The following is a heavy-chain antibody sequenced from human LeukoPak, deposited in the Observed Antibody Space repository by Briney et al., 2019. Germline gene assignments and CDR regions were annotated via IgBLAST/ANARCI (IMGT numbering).Heavy chain of an antibody. CDR2: ISGSGLNT. V-gene: IGHV3-23*01. D-gene: IGHD1-26*01. Sequence: GGSLRLSCAASGFNFYSHAISWVRQAPGKGLEWVSAISGSGLNTYYADSVKGRFTISRDNSNNTLYLQMNSLRAEDTAMYYCVREDLGVDYWGQGTLVTVSS. J-gene: IGHJ4*02. CDR1: GFNFYSHA. CDR3: VREDLGVDY.